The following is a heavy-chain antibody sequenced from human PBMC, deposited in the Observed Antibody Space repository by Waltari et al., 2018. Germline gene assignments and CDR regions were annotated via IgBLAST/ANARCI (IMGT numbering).Heavy chain of an antibody. Sequence: EVQLVQSGAEVKKPGESLKISCKGSGYSFTSYWIGWVCQMPGKGLEWMGIIYPGDSDTRYSPSFQGQVTISADKSISTAYLQWSSLKASDTAMYYCARTYYDILTGYSSYYFDYWGQGTLVTVSS. D-gene: IGHD3-9*01. J-gene: IGHJ4*02. CDR3: ARTYYDILTGYSSYYFDY. CDR1: GYSFTSYW. V-gene: IGHV5-51*03. CDR2: IYPGDSDT.